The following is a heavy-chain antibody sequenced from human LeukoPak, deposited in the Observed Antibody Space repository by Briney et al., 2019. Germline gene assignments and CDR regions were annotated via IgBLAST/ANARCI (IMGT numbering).Heavy chain of an antibody. CDR2: IYSGGST. J-gene: IGHJ4*02. CDR1: GFTVSSNY. V-gene: IGHV3-66*01. D-gene: IGHD4-17*01. Sequence: PGGSLRLSCAASGFTVSSNYMSWVRQALGKGLEWVSVIYSGGSTYYADSVKGRFTISRDNSKNTLYLQMNSLRAEDTAVYYCARVRDYGDYAFDYWGQGTLVTVSS. CDR3: ARVRDYGDYAFDY.